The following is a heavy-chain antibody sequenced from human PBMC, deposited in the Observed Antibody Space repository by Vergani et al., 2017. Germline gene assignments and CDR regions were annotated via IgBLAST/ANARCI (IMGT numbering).Heavy chain of an antibody. J-gene: IGHJ4*02. CDR3: GSSGSYGEINY. CDR2: IYSGGST. CDR1: GFTVSSNY. D-gene: IGHD3-10*01. V-gene: IGHV3-53*02. Sequence: EVQLVETGGGLIQPGGSLRLSCAASGFTVSSNYMSWVRHAPGKGLEWVAVIYSGGSTYYADSVKGRFTISRDNSKNTLYLQMNSLRAEDTTVYYCGSSGSYGEINYWGQGTLVTVSS.